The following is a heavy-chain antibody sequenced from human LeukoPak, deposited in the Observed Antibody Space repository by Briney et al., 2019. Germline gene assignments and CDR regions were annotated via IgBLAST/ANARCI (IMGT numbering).Heavy chain of an antibody. Sequence: GGSLRLSCAASGFTFDDYGMSWVRQAPGKGLEWVSGINWNGGSTGYADSVKGRFTISRDNAKNSLYLQMNSLRAEDTALYYCARDVWQWLVSPDAFDIWGQGTMVTASS. D-gene: IGHD6-19*01. V-gene: IGHV3-20*04. CDR1: GFTFDDYG. J-gene: IGHJ3*02. CDR2: INWNGGST. CDR3: ARDVWQWLVSPDAFDI.